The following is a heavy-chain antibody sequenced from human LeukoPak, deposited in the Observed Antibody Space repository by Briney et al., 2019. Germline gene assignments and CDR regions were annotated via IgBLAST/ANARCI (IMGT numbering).Heavy chain of an antibody. V-gene: IGHV4-39*01. CDR3: ARGGYSHYNWFDP. D-gene: IGHD5-18*01. CDR2: IYYSGSS. CDR1: GGFITSSSYY. Sequence: SETLSLTCTVSGGFITSSSYYWGWIRQPPGKGLEWIGSIYYSGSSYYNPSLKSRFTMSVDTSKNQCSLKVISVTAADTAVYYCARGGYSHYNWFDPWGQGTLVTVSS. J-gene: IGHJ5*02.